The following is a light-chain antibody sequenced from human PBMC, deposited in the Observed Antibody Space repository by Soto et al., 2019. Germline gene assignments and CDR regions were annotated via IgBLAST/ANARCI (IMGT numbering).Light chain of an antibody. Sequence: QSASVLTASVGDRVTITRQASQVMSTYLNWYQQKPGKAPKLLIYDSSNLDAGVPSRCSGSGSGTDFTFTISSLEDEDIVTYYYQQYNNRPWTFGQGTKV. J-gene: IGKJ1*01. CDR2: DSS. CDR3: QQYNNRPWT. V-gene: IGKV1-33*01. CDR1: QVMSTY.